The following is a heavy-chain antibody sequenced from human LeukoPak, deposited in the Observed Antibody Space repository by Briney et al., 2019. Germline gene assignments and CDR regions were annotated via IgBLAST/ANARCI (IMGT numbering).Heavy chain of an antibody. J-gene: IGHJ3*02. V-gene: IGHV4-4*07. CDR2: IYTSGST. D-gene: IGHD2-15*01. Sequence: SETLSLTCTVSGGSISSYYWSWIRQPAGKGLEWIGRIYTSGSTNYNPSLKSRVTISVDTSKNQFSLKLSSVTAADAAVYYCASDRIEVDAFDIWGQGTMVTVSS. CDR3: ASDRIEVDAFDI. CDR1: GGSISSYY.